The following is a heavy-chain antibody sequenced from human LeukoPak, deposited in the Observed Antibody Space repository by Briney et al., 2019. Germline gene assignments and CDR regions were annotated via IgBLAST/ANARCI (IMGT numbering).Heavy chain of an antibody. CDR3: ARGVPPGY. V-gene: IGHV4-59*11. CDR2: IYYSGST. J-gene: IGHJ4*02. CDR1: GGSISSHY. Sequence: SETLPLTCTVSGGSISSHYWSWIRQPPGKGLEWIGYIYYSGSTNYNPSLKSRVTISVDTSKNQFSLKLSSVTAADTAVYYCARGVPPGYWGQGTLVTVSS. D-gene: IGHD1-14*01.